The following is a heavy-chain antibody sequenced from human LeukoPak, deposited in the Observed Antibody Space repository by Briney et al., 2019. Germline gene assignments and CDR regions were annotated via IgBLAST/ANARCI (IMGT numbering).Heavy chain of an antibody. CDR3: ARSDQYDSSGYPFDY. CDR1: GGSISGYY. J-gene: IGHJ4*02. D-gene: IGHD3-22*01. Sequence: SETLSLTCTVSGGSISGYYWSWIRQPPGKGLEWIGHIYYIGSTNYNPSLRSRVTMSVDTSKNQFSLKMSSVTAADTAVYYCARSDQYDSSGYPFDYWGQGTLVTVSS. V-gene: IGHV4-59*08. CDR2: IYYIGST.